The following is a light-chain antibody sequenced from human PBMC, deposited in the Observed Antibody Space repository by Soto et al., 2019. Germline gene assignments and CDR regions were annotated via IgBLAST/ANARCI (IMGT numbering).Light chain of an antibody. V-gene: IGLV2-14*01. Sequence: QPVLTQPASVSGSPGQSIIISCTGTSSDVGGYNYVSWYQQHPGKAPKLVIFEVSNRPSGVSNRFSGSKSGNTASLTISGLQAEDEADYYCSSYTSSSTRVFGTGTKLTVL. CDR3: SSYTSSSTRV. CDR1: SSDVGGYNY. CDR2: EVS. J-gene: IGLJ1*01.